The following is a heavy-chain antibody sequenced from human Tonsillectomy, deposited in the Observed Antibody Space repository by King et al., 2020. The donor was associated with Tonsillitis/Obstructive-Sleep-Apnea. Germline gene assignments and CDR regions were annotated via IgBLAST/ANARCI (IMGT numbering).Heavy chain of an antibody. V-gene: IGHV3-9*01. D-gene: IGHD5-18*01. CDR2: ISWNSGSI. J-gene: IGHJ4*02. CDR3: AKDIGTYSYGYSGFDY. Sequence: VQLVESGGGLVQPGRSLRLSCAASGFTFDDYAMHWVRQVPGKGLEWVSGISWNSGSIGYADSVKGRFTISRDNAKNSLYLQINSLRAEDTALYYCAKDIGTYSYGYSGFDYWGQGTLVTVSS. CDR1: GFTFDDYA.